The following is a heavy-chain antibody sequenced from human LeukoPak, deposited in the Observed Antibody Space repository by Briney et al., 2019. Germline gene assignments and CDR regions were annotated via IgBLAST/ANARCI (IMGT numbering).Heavy chain of an antibody. CDR1: GFTVSSNY. Sequence: GGSLRLSCAASGFTVSSNYMSWVRQAPGKGLEWVSVIYSGGSIYYADSVKGRFTISRDNSKNTLFLQMNSLRAEDTAVYYCARDSPRERTAAAHAEYFQHWGQGTLVTVSS. V-gene: IGHV3-53*01. J-gene: IGHJ1*01. CDR3: ARDSPRERTAAAHAEYFQH. CDR2: IYSGGSI. D-gene: IGHD6-13*01.